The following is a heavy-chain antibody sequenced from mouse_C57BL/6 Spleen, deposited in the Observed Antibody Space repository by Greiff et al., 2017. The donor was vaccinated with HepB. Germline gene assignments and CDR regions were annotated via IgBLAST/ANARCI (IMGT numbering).Heavy chain of an antibody. Sequence: QVQLQQPGAELVMPGASVKLSCKASGYTFTSYWMHWVKQRPGQGLEWIGEIDPSDSYTNYNQKFKGKSTLTVDKSSSTAYMQLSSLTSEDSAVYYCARSAYDYDETWFAYWGQGTLVTVSA. CDR3: ARSAYDYDETWFAY. CDR2: IDPSDSYT. V-gene: IGHV1-69*01. J-gene: IGHJ3*01. D-gene: IGHD2-4*01. CDR1: GYTFTSYW.